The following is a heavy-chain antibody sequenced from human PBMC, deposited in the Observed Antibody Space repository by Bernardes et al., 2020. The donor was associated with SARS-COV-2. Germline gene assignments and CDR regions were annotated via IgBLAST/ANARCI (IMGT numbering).Heavy chain of an antibody. D-gene: IGHD2-8*01. V-gene: IGHV3-33*01. CDR1: GFTFSSYG. CDR2: IWYDGSNK. CDR3: ARDGPVRRDGLSFDY. J-gene: IGHJ4*02. Sequence: GGSLRLSCAASGFTFSSYGMHWVRQAPGKGLEWVAVIWYDGSNKYYADSVKGRITISRDNSKNTLYLQMNSLRAEDTAVYYCARDGPVRRDGLSFDYWGQGTLVTVSS.